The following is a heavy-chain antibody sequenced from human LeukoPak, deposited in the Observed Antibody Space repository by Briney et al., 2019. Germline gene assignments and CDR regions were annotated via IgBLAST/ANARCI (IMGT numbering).Heavy chain of an antibody. J-gene: IGHJ4*02. CDR2: IYPSGST. V-gene: IGHV4-4*07. D-gene: IGHD1-26*01. CDR3: ARENSGSYREFDY. CDR1: GGSISSYY. Sequence: PSETLSLTCTVSGGSISSYYWTWIRQPAGKGLEWIGRIYPSGSTNYNPSLKSRVTMSVDTSKNHFSLKLSSVTAADTAVYYCARENSGSYREFDYWGQGTLVTVSS.